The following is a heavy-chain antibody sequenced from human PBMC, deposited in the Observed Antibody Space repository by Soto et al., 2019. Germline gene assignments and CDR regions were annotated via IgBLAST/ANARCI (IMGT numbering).Heavy chain of an antibody. CDR3: ARQDGYYYYMDV. V-gene: IGHV4-59*08. CDR2: VFYTGTT. CDR1: GRYFSSHY. Sequence: QVELQESGPGLVKPSETLSLTCKVSGRYFSSHYWCWIRQPPGEGMEWIGYVFYTGTTNYNPSLRSRVLISVDTSKNQFSLKLRSVTAADTAVYYCARQDGYYYYMDVWGKGTTVTVSS. J-gene: IGHJ6*03.